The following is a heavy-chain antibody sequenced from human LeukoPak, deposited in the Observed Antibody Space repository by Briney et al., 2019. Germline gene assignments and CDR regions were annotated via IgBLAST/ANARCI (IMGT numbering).Heavy chain of an antibody. CDR1: GFTFSTYA. Sequence: RSGGSLRLSCAASGFTFSTYAMQWVRQAPGKGLEWVSYIRSSGSPTHYADSVKGRFTISRDNAKTSLYLHMNSPRDEDTAVYYCARGGAGGSWFDFWGQGTLVTVSS. CDR2: IRSSGSPT. J-gene: IGHJ4*02. V-gene: IGHV3-48*02. D-gene: IGHD6-19*01. CDR3: ARGGAGGSWFDF.